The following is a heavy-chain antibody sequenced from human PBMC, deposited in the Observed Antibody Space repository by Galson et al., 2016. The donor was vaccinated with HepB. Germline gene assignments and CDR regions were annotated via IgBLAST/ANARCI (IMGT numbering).Heavy chain of an antibody. D-gene: IGHD1-26*01. CDR3: VRDMYGSYFAFDI. V-gene: IGHV3-74*01. Sequence: SLRPSCAASGFTFNDYWMHWVRQAPGRGLDWVSRINNDGSSSTYADSVKGRFTISRDNAKNTLYLQMNSLRAEDTTVYYCVRDMYGSYFAFDIWGQGTMVTVSS. CDR2: INNDGSSS. CDR1: GFTFNDYW. J-gene: IGHJ3*02.